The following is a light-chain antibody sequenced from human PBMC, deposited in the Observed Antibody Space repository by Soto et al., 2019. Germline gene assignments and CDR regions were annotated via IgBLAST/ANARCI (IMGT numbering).Light chain of an antibody. J-gene: IGKJ1*01. V-gene: IGKV1-5*01. CDR1: QSISSW. CDR3: QQYSSYSCA. CDR2: DAS. Sequence: DIQMTQSPSTLSASVGARITITCRASQSISSWVAWSQQKPGKAPKVLIYDASRLESGVPSRFSGSASGTEFTLTISSLQPDDFGTYSCQQYSSYSCAFGQGTKVEIK.